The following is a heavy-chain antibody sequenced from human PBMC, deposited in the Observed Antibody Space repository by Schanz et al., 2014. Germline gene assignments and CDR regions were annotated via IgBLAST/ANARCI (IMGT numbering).Heavy chain of an antibody. D-gene: IGHD6-13*01. CDR3: ARGGGAAAST. CDR1: ELTLSTHA. V-gene: IGHV3-23*04. CDR2: ISGSGGGT. J-gene: IGHJ5*02. Sequence: VQLVESGGGVVQPGGSLRLSCAGSELTLSTHAMHWVRQVPGKGLEWVSSISGSGGGTYYADSVKGRFTVSRDNSKNTLYLQMNSLRAEDTAVYYCARGGGAAASTWGQGTLVTVSS.